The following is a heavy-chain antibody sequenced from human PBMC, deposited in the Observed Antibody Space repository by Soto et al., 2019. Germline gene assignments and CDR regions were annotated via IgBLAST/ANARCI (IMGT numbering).Heavy chain of an antibody. V-gene: IGHV4-30-4*01. CDR2: IDHSGSA. J-gene: IGHJ4*02. CDR1: AGSIRSGDYY. Sequence: QVQLQESGPGLVKPSQTLSLTCTVSAGSIRSGDYYWTWIRQPPGKGLEWIGYIDHSGSAYYNPSLKSRATISIDTSNNQFSLKMTSVTAADTAVYYCAVELGTFYFGHWGQGTLVTVSS. CDR3: AVELGTFYFGH. D-gene: IGHD7-27*01.